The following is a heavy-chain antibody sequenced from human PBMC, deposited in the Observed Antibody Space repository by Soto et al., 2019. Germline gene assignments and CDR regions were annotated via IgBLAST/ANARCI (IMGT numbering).Heavy chain of an antibody. CDR2: ISGSGGGT. D-gene: IGHD3-22*01. CDR3: AKVLDSSGFFDAFDI. J-gene: IGHJ3*02. Sequence: GGSLRLSFSASGFPFSSYAMTWVRQAPGKGLEWVSTISGSGGGTNYADSVKGRFTISRDNSKNTLYVQMNSLRAEDTAVYYCAKVLDSSGFFDAFDIWGQGTMVTVSS. CDR1: GFPFSSYA. V-gene: IGHV3-23*01.